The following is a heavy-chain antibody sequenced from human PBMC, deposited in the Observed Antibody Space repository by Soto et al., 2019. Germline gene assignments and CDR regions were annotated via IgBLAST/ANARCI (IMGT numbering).Heavy chain of an antibody. D-gene: IGHD3-3*01. V-gene: IGHV3-11*01. J-gene: IGHJ3*02. CDR2: ISSSGSTI. Sequence: QVQLVESGGGLAKPGGSLRLSCAASGFTFSDYYMSWIRQAPGKGLEWVSYISSSGSTISYADSVKGRFTISRDNAKNSLYVQLNSLSAEDSAVYYCARVKEPLVLEWLFDAFVILGQGTMVTFSS. CDR1: GFTFSDYY. CDR3: ARVKEPLVLEWLFDAFVI.